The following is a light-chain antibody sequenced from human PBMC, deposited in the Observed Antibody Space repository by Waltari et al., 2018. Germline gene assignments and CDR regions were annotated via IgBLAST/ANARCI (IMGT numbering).Light chain of an antibody. J-gene: IGLJ2*01. V-gene: IGLV2-14*03. CDR3: ISYNSSSTGHVA. CDR2: EVT. Sequence: QSALTQPASGSGSPGQSITISCTGTSAAVGAYHYVPWYQQYPGTAPQLIIYEVTNRASGVSYRFSGSKSGNTAYLSISGLQAGDEADYHCISYNSSSTGHVALGGGTKLTV. CDR1: SAAVGAYHY.